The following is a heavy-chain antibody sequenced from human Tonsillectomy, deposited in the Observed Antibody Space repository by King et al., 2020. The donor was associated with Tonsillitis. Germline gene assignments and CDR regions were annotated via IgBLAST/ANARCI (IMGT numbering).Heavy chain of an antibody. J-gene: IGHJ4*02. Sequence: VQLQESGPGLVKPSETLSLTCTVSGGSVSSGSYYWSWIRQPPGKGLEWIGYIYYSGSTNYNPSLKSRVTISVDTSKNQFSLKLSSVTAADTAVYCCARHHRYGDDEYYFDYWGQGTLVTVSS. CDR2: IYYSGST. CDR3: ARHHRYGDDEYYFDY. V-gene: IGHV4-61*01. CDR1: GGSVSSGSYY. D-gene: IGHD4-17*01.